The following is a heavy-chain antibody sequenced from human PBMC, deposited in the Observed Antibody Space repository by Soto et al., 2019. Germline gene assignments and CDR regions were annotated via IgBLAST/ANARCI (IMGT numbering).Heavy chain of an antibody. CDR2: TSYDGSNN. V-gene: IGHV3-33*05. CDR1: GFTFRSYV. D-gene: IGHD3-16*01. Sequence: QVQLVESGGGVVQPGTSLRLSCVGSGFTFRSYVIHWVRQAPGKGLEWVALTSYDGSNNFYGDSVKGRFTISRHNSRNTVELQMYSLTIEDTAPYYCARWGTTGGLDVWGQGTLVSVSS. J-gene: IGHJ4*02. CDR3: ARWGTTGGLDV.